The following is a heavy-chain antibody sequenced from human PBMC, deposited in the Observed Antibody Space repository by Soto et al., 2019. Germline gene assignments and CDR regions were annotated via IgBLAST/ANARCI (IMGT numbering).Heavy chain of an antibody. Sequence: SETLSLTCTVSGGSISSYYWSWIRQPPGKGLEWIGYIYYSGSTNYNPSLKSRVTISVDTSKNQFSLKLSSVTAADTAVYYCARHPRRRMGYCSGGSCPIDYWGQGTLVTVSS. J-gene: IGHJ4*02. CDR1: GGSISSYY. V-gene: IGHV4-59*08. CDR2: IYYSGST. CDR3: ARHPRRRMGYCSGGSCPIDY. D-gene: IGHD2-15*01.